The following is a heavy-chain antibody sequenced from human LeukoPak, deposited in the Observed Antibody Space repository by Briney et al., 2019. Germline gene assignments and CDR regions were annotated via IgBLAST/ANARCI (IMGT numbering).Heavy chain of an antibody. CDR2: INPNSGGT. Sequence: ASVKVSCKTSGYSFTDYYMHWVRQAPGQGLEWMGWINPNSGGTSSAQKFQGRVTMTRDTSITTVYMGVSWLTSDDTAIYYCARADRLHGGPYLIGPWGQGSLVTVSS. CDR1: GYSFTDYY. V-gene: IGHV1-2*02. J-gene: IGHJ5*02. D-gene: IGHD2-21*01. CDR3: ARADRLHGGPYLIGP.